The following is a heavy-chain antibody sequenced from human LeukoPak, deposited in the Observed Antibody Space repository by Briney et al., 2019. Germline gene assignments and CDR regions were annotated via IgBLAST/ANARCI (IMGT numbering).Heavy chain of an antibody. J-gene: IGHJ4*02. CDR3: ARARGYNWNYNYFDY. V-gene: IGHV1-58*02. CDR1: GFTFTSSA. D-gene: IGHD1-7*01. Sequence: GASVKVSCKASGFTFTSSAMQWVRQARGQRLEWIGWIVVGSGNTNYAQKFQEGVTITRDMSTSTAYMELSSLRSEDTAVYYCARARGYNWNYNYFDYWGQGTLVTVSS. CDR2: IVVGSGNT.